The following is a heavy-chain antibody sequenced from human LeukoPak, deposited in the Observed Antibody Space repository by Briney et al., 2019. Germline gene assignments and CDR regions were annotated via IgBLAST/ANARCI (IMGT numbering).Heavy chain of an antibody. Sequence: LRLSCAASGFTFSSYWMHWVRQAPGKGLEWIGYIYYSGSTYYNPSLKSRVTISVDTSKNQFSLKLSSVTAADTAVYYCAASDSWGQGTLVTVSS. CDR1: GFTFSSYW. J-gene: IGHJ4*02. V-gene: IGHV4-30-4*08. CDR2: IYYSGST. CDR3: AASDS.